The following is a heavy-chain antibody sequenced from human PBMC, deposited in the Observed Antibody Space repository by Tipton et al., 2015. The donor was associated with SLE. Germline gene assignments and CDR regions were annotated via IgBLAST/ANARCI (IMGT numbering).Heavy chain of an antibody. V-gene: IGHV4-38-2*01. CDR1: GYSIGGGYY. J-gene: IGHJ6*02. D-gene: IGHD6-13*01. CDR3: ATMNGYHGYFYGMDV. Sequence: TLSLTCAVSGYSIGGGYYWGWIRQSPGKGLEWIGTIFHGGSTYNPSLKSRLTISIDTSKNQFSLNLSSVTAADTAVFYCATMNGYHGYFYGMDVWGQGTTVTVSS. CDR2: IFHGGST.